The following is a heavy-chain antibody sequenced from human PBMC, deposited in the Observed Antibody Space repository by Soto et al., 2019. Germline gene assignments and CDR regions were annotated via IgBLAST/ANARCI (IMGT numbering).Heavy chain of an antibody. CDR2: ISSSGSTI. Sequence: GGSLRLSCAASGFTFSSYNMNWVRQAPGKGLEWVSYISSSGSTIYYADSVKGRFTISRDNAKNSLYLQMNSLRAEDTAVYYCARVAYYYDSSGPPAYWGQGTLVTVSS. V-gene: IGHV3-48*01. J-gene: IGHJ4*02. D-gene: IGHD3-22*01. CDR1: GFTFSSYN. CDR3: ARVAYYYDSSGPPAY.